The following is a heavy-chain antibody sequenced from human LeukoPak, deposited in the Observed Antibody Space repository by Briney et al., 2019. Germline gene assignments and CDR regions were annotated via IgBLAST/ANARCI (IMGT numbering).Heavy chain of an antibody. CDR2: IYYSGST. J-gene: IGHJ3*02. CDR1: GGSISSYY. CDR3: ARDRYSGSLDASDI. V-gene: IGHV4-59*01. Sequence: SETLSLTCTVSGGSISSYYWSWIRQPPGKRLDWIRYIYYSGSTNYNPSLKSRVTISVDTSKNQFSLKLSSVTAADTAVYYCARDRYSGSLDASDIWGQGTMVTVSS. D-gene: IGHD5-12*01.